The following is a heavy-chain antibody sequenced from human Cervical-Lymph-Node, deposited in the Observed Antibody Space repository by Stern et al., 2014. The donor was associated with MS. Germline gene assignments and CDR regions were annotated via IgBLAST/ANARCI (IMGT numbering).Heavy chain of an antibody. Sequence: QVQLMQSGAEVKKAGSSVKVSCKASGGTFSRYAVSWVRQAPGPGLEWRGEIIPMFGAANYAQKFQGRVTITADESTNTAYMEVSSLRSDDTAIYYCARLPQLVDHRDYWWGQGSLVTVSS. D-gene: IGHD4-17*01. CDR3: ARLPQLVDHRDYW. V-gene: IGHV1-69*01. J-gene: IGHJ4*02. CDR2: IIPMFGAA. CDR1: GGTFSRYA.